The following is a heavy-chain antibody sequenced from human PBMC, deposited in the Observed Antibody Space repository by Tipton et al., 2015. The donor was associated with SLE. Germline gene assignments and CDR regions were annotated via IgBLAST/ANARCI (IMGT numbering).Heavy chain of an antibody. CDR1: GGSISSYY. D-gene: IGHD2-21*02. J-gene: IGHJ6*02. Sequence: PGLVKPSETLSLTCTVSGGSISSYYWSWIRQPPGKGLEWIGYIYYSGSTNYNPSLKSRVTISIDRSKNQFSLKLSSVTAADTAVYYCARVTRGGDGFYFYAMDVWGQGTTVTVSS. CDR2: IYYSGST. CDR3: ARVTRGGDGFYFYAMDV. V-gene: IGHV4-59*12.